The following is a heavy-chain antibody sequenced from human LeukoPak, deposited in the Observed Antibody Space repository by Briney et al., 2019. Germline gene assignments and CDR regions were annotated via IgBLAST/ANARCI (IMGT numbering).Heavy chain of an antibody. J-gene: IGHJ6*02. CDR2: INSDGSSR. D-gene: IGHD3-10*01. V-gene: IGHV3-74*01. Sequence: PGGSLRLSCTASGFTFNNYWMHWVRLVTGKGLVWVSRINSDGSSRHFADSVEGRFTISRENAKNTVYLQMNSLSGDDTAVYYCTRGNSGFSYYSAMDVWGQGTTVTVSS. CDR3: TRGNSGFSYYSAMDV. CDR1: GFTFNNYW.